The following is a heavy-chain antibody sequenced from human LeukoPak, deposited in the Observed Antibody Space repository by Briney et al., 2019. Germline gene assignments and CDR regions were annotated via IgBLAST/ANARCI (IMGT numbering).Heavy chain of an antibody. CDR1: GYTFTGYY. CDR3: ARGPFAIFGVDY. V-gene: IGHV1-2*02. CDR2: INPNSGGT. J-gene: IGHJ4*02. Sequence: ASVKVSCKASGYTFTGYYMHWVRQAPGQGLEWMGWINPNSGGTNYAQKFQGRVTMTRDTSISTAYMELSRLRSDDTAVYYCARGPFAIFGVDYWSQGTLVTVSS. D-gene: IGHD3-3*01.